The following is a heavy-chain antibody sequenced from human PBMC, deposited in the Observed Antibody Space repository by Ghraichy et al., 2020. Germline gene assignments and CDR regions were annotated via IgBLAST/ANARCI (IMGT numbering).Heavy chain of an antibody. CDR3: ARPSGSGGNVDY. V-gene: IGHV4-39*01. D-gene: IGHD4-23*01. Sequence: ETLSLTCTVSGGSISSSIYYWGWIRQPPGKGLEWIGSIYYSGSTYYNPSLKSRVTISVDTSKNQFSLKLSSVTAADTAVYYCARPSGSGGNVDYWGQGTLVTVSS. CDR2: IYYSGST. J-gene: IGHJ4*02. CDR1: GGSISSSIYY.